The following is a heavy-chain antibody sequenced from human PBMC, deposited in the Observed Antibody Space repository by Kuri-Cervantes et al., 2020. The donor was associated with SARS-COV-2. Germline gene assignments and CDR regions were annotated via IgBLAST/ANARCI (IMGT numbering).Heavy chain of an antibody. J-gene: IGHJ3*02. Sequence: GSLRLSCTVSGGSISSYYWGWIRQPPGKGLEWIGSIYYSGSTYYNPSLKSRVTISVDTSKNQFSLKLSSVTAADTAVYYCAREEQQLVLVGAFDIWGQGTMVTVSS. V-gene: IGHV4-39*07. CDR2: IYYSGST. CDR3: AREEQQLVLVGAFDI. D-gene: IGHD6-13*01. CDR1: GGSISSYY.